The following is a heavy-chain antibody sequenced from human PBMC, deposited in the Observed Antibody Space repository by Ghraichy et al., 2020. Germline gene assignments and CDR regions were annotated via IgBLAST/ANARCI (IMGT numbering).Heavy chain of an antibody. D-gene: IGHD3-10*01. CDR3: ARRGGVRGYYGMDV. V-gene: IGHV3-48*01. CDR2: ISSSSTI. Sequence: GGSLRLSCAASGFTFSSYSMNWVRQAPGKGLEWVSYISSSSTIYYADSVKGRFTISRDNAKNSLYLQMNSLRAEDTAVYYCARRGGVRGYYGMDVWGQGTTVTVSS. CDR1: GFTFSSYS. J-gene: IGHJ6*02.